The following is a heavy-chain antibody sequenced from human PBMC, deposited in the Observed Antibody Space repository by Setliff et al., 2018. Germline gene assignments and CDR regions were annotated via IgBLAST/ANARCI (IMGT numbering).Heavy chain of an antibody. D-gene: IGHD3-22*01. V-gene: IGHV3-23*01. CDR3: ARGREIAVV. Sequence: RLSCAASGFMFRTYGMHWVRQTPGKGLEWVSAINHSGGSTYYADPVKGRFTISRDNSKNTLYLQMTSLRAEDTAVYYCARGREIAVVWGQGTLVTVSS. J-gene: IGHJ4*02. CDR2: INHSGGST. CDR1: GFMFRTYG.